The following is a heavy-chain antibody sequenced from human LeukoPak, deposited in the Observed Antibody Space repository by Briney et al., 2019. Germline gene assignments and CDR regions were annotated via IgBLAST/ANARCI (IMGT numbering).Heavy chain of an antibody. V-gene: IGHV4-61*05. J-gene: IGHJ4*02. CDR3: ARKVATINPFDY. CDR2: IYYSGST. D-gene: IGHD5-24*01. Sequence: SETLSLTCTVSGGSISSSSYYWGWIRQPPGKGLEWIGYIYYSGSTNYNPSLKSRVTMSVDTSKNQFSLELTAMTAADTAVYYCARKVATINPFDYWGQGTLVTVSS. CDR1: GGSISSSSYY.